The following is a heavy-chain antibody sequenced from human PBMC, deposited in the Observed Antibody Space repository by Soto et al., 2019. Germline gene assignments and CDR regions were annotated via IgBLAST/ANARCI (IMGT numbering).Heavy chain of an antibody. CDR2: INPNSGGT. D-gene: IGHD3-22*01. CDR1: GYTFTGYY. J-gene: IGHJ3*02. CDR3: ARDPHYYDSSPTDAFDI. V-gene: IGHV1-2*02. Sequence: GASVKVSCKASGYTFTGYYMHWVRQAPGQGLEWMGWINPNSGGTNYAQKFQGRVTMTRDTSISTAYMELSRLRSDDTAVYYCARDPHYYDSSPTDAFDIWGQGTMVTVSS.